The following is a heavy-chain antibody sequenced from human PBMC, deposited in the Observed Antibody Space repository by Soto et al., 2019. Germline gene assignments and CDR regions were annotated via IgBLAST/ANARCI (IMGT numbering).Heavy chain of an antibody. CDR3: CQDRDSSGSLSGY. Sequence: QVQLVQSGAEVKKPGASVKVSCKIFGYTFTSYGISWVRQAPGQGLEWMGWISTHIGSTSYAQKLQGRVTMTTDTSTSTVYMELTSLRSDDTAVYYCCQDRDSSGSLSGYWGQGTLVTVSS. CDR2: ISTHIGST. V-gene: IGHV1-18*01. D-gene: IGHD3-22*01. J-gene: IGHJ4*02. CDR1: GYTFTSYG.